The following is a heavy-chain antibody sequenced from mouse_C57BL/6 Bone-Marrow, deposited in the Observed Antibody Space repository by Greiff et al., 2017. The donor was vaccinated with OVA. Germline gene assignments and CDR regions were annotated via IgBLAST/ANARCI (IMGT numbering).Heavy chain of an antibody. D-gene: IGHD1-1*01. J-gene: IGHJ2*01. Sequence: QVQLKQSGAELVRPGTSVKMSCKASGYTFTNYWIGWAKQRPGHGLEWIGDIYPGGGYTNYNEKFKGKGTLTADKSSSTAYMQFSSLTSEDSAIYYCARSGSTVVAHYFDYWGQGTTLTVSS. CDR3: ARSGSTVVAHYFDY. CDR2: IYPGGGYT. CDR1: GYTFTNYW. V-gene: IGHV1-63*01.